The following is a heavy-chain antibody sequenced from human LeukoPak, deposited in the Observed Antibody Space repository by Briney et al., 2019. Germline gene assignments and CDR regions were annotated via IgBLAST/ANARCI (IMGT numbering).Heavy chain of an antibody. CDR2: ISGSDDST. CDR1: GFTFGNYV. D-gene: IGHD2-2*01. J-gene: IGHJ5*02. V-gene: IGHV3-23*01. Sequence: GGSLRLSCAASGFTFGNYVMSWVRQAPGKGLEWVSAISGSDDSTWYADSVKGRFTVSRDNSKNTLYLQMNSLRAEDTAVYYCAKLLSGYCSRTSCLNWFDPWGQGTLVTVSS. CDR3: AKLLSGYCSRTSCLNWFDP.